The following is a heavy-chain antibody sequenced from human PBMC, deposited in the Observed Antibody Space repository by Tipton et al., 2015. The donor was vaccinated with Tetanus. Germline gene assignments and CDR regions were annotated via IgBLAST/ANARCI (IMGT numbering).Heavy chain of an antibody. CDR3: VRTDSGSFTAGPQD. CDR1: GYDFTKHS. V-gene: IGHV5-51*01. CDR2: ISPDDSQA. Sequence: QSGAEVKKPGESLKISCQASGYDFTKHSIAWVRHVPGKGLEWMGIISPDDSQAIHSPSFQGQVTISADKSIGTAYLQWNSLKASDTAMYYCVRTDSGSFTAGPQDWGQGTLVTVSS. D-gene: IGHD1-26*01. J-gene: IGHJ1*01.